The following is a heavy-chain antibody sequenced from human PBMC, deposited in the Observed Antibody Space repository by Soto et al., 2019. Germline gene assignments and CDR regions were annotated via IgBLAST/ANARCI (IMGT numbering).Heavy chain of an antibody. CDR2: ISGNDAET. J-gene: IGHJ4*02. D-gene: IGHD6-19*01. CDR3: GKERRGSGWFVCSY. Sequence: EVQLLESGGGLVQPGGSVRLSCAASGFPFSSYAMSWVRQAPGKGLEWVSAISGNDAETSYAASVRGRFTISRDNSRDTLYLQMNSLRADDTAVYYCGKERRGSGWFVCSYWGQGMLVTVSS. CDR1: GFPFSSYA. V-gene: IGHV3-23*01.